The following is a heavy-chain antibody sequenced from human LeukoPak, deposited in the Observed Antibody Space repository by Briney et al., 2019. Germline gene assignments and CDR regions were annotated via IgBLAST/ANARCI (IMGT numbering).Heavy chain of an antibody. CDR2: VYHSGST. CDR1: GGSISSSNW. J-gene: IGHJ4*02. Sequence: PSGTLSLTCAVSGGSISSSNWWSWARQPPGKGLEWIGEVYHSGSTNYNPSLKSRLTISVDKSKNQFSLKLSSVTAADTAVYYCARDRAITTWGQGTLVTVSS. V-gene: IGHV4-4*02. CDR3: ARDRAITT. D-gene: IGHD3-22*01.